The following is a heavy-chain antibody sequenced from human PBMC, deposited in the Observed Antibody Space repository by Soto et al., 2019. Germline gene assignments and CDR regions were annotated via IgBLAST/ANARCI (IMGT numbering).Heavy chain of an antibody. Sequence: EVQLVESGGGLVQPGGSLRLSCAASGFTVSTKYMSWVRQAPGKGLEWVSVIYSGGSTFYADSVRGRFTISRDNSKNRVNLKMKTLRAEDTALFYCARDLWAGDYWGRGTLVTV. V-gene: IGHV3-66*01. CDR3: ARDLWAGDY. D-gene: IGHD3-16*01. CDR2: IYSGGST. J-gene: IGHJ4*02. CDR1: GFTVSTKY.